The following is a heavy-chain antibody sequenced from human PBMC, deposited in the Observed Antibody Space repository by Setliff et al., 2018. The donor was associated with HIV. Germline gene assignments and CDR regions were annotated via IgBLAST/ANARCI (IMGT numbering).Heavy chain of an antibody. CDR3: APFFVTTVTNQDY. V-gene: IGHV4-34*01. CDR1: GGSFTNYF. D-gene: IGHD4-17*01. Sequence: ETLSLTCAVYGGSFTNYFWSWIRQPPGKGLEWIGELSPSGTTRSNPSLQSRVTISLDTSNNQFSLKLTSVTAADTAMYYCAPFFVTTVTNQDYWGQGTPVTVSS. CDR2: LSPSGTT. J-gene: IGHJ4*02.